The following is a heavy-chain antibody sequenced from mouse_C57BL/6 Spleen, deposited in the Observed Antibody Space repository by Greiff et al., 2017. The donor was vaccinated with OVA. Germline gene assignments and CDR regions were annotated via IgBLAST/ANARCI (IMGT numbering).Heavy chain of an antibody. D-gene: IGHD2-3*01. V-gene: IGHV1-82*01. CDR1: GYAFSSSW. CDR2: IYPGDGDT. Sequence: QVQLQQSGPELVKPGASVKISCKASGYAFSSSWMNWVKQRPGKGLEWIGRIYPGDGDTNYNGKFKGKATLTADKSSSTAYMQLSSLTSEDSAVYFCAREDGYFAYWGQGTLVTVSA. J-gene: IGHJ3*01. CDR3: AREDGYFAY.